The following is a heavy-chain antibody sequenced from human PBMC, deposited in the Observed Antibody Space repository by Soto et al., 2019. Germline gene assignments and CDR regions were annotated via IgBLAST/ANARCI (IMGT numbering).Heavy chain of an antibody. J-gene: IGHJ6*02. Sequence: SGTLSLTCAVYDGSFSGDYWSWIRQPPGKGLEWIGEINHSGSTNYNPSLKSRVTISVDTSKNQFSLKLSSVTAADTAVYYCARQVLLWFGELQVYYYYGMDVWGQGTTVTVSS. CDR2: INHSGST. D-gene: IGHD3-10*01. CDR3: ARQVLLWFGELQVYYYYGMDV. V-gene: IGHV4-34*01. CDR1: DGSFSGDY.